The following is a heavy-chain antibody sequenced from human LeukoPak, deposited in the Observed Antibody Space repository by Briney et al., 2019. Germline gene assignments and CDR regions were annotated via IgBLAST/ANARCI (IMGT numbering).Heavy chain of an antibody. V-gene: IGHV1-24*01. CDR2: FDPEDGET. CDR1: GYTLTELS. J-gene: IGHJ5*02. CDR3: ARGEALSSSSTDYFDP. D-gene: IGHD6-6*01. Sequence: GASVKVSCKVSGYTLTELSMHWVRQAPGKGLEWMGGFDPEDGETIYAQKFQGRVTITADESTSTAYMELSSLRSEDTAVYYCARGEALSSSSTDYFDPWGQGTLVTVSS.